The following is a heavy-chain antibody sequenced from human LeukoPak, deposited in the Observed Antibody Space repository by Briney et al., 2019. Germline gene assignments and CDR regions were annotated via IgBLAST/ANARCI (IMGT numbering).Heavy chain of an antibody. V-gene: IGHV3-23*01. Sequence: GGSLRLSCAASGFTFSSYAMSWVRQAPGKGLEWVSAISGGGGSTYYADSVKGRFTISRDNSKNTLYLQMNSLRAEDTAVYYCAKGRLGIRERALYYWGQGTLVTVSS. J-gene: IGHJ4*02. CDR3: AKGRLGIRERALYY. CDR1: GFTFSSYA. CDR2: ISGGGGST. D-gene: IGHD7-27*01.